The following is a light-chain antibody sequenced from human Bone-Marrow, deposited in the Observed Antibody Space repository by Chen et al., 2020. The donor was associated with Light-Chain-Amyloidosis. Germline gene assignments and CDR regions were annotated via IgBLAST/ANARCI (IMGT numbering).Light chain of an antibody. Sequence: QLVLTQSPSASASLGASVKLTCPLSSGHSSYAIAWHQQQPEKGPRYLMKLNSDGSHSKGDGIPDRFSGSSSGAERYLTISSLQSEDEADYYCQTWGTGEVFGGGTKLTVL. CDR2: LNSDGSH. V-gene: IGLV4-69*01. CDR1: SGHSSYA. J-gene: IGLJ3*02. CDR3: QTWGTGEV.